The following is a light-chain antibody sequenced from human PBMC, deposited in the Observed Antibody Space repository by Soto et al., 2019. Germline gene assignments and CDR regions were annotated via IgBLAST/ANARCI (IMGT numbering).Light chain of an antibody. V-gene: IGKV1-33*01. CDR1: QDIKNY. J-gene: IGKJ4*01. CDR3: QQYDNLPLT. Sequence: DIQMTQSPSSLSASVGDRVTITCQASQDIKNYLNWYQQKSGKAPKLLTYDASDLETGVPSRFCGSGSGTDFTFTINSLQPEDIATYYCQQYDNLPLTFGGGTKVEIK. CDR2: DAS.